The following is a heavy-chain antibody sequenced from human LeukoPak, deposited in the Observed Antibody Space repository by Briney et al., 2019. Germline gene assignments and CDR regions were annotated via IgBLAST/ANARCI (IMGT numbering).Heavy chain of an antibody. CDR1: GYSFISYW. CDR2: IYPGDSDT. V-gene: IGHV5-51*01. D-gene: IGHD2-15*01. J-gene: IGHJ4*02. CDR3: ARHGRGSCSGGSCYHQDY. Sequence: GESLKISCEGSGYSFISYWSGWVRQMPGKGLDWMGIIYPGDSDTRYSPSFQGQVTISADKSTSTAYLQWSGLKASDSAMYYCARHGRGSCSGGSCYHQDYWGQGTLVTVSS.